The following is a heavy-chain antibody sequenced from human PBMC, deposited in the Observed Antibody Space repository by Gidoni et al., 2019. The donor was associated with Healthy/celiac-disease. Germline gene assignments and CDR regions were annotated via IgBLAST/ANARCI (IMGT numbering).Heavy chain of an antibody. Sequence: QVQLQESGPGLVKPSETLSLTCTVSGGAIRSYYWSWIRQPPGKGLEWIGYIYYSGSTNYNPSLKSRVTISVDTSKNQFSLKLSSVTAADTAVYYCARVGGYCSGGSCLRGWFDPWGQGTLVTVSS. V-gene: IGHV4-59*01. J-gene: IGHJ5*02. CDR3: ARVGGYCSGGSCLRGWFDP. D-gene: IGHD2-15*01. CDR2: IYYSGST. CDR1: GGAIRSYY.